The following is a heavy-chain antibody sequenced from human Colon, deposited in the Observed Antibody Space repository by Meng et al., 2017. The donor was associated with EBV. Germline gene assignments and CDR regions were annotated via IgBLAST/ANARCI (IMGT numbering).Heavy chain of an antibody. CDR3: ARLREWLVDY. Sequence: QVQLQESGPGLVKPSEXLSLTCTVSGGSVNSGAYYWSWFRQPPGKGLEWIGYIYYIGNANYNPSLKSRVTISIDTSKDQFSLKLNSVAAADTAVYYCARLREWLVDYWGQGTLVTVSS. J-gene: IGHJ4*02. CDR2: IYYIGNA. D-gene: IGHD6-19*01. V-gene: IGHV4-61*08. CDR1: GGSVNSGAYY.